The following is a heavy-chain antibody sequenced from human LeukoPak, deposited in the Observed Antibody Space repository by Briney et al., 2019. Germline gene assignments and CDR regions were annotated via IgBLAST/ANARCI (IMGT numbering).Heavy chain of an antibody. CDR3: ARGRRSGPRYDYYGMDV. CDR2: TSAYNGNT. D-gene: IGHD3-3*01. V-gene: IGHV1-18*01. Sequence: ASVKVSCKASGYTFTSYDISWVRQAPGQGLEWMGWTSAYNGNTNYVQKLQGRVTMTTDTSTSTAYMELRSLRSDDTAVYYCARGRRSGPRYDYYGMDVWGQGTTVTVSS. CDR1: GYTFTSYD. J-gene: IGHJ6*02.